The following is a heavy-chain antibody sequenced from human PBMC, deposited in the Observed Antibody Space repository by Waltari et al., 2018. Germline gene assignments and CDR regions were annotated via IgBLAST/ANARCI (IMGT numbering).Heavy chain of an antibody. V-gene: IGHV1-2*02. J-gene: IGHJ6*04. CDR1: GYTFTGYY. D-gene: IGHD2-2*01. CDR3: AIAAGYQGMDV. CDR2: INPNSGGT. Sequence: QVQLVQSGAEVKKPGASVKVSCKASGYTFTGYYMHWGRQAPGQGLEWMGWINPNSGGTNYAQKVQGRVTMTRDTSISTAYMELSRLRSDDTAVYYCAIAAGYQGMDVWGKGTTVTISS.